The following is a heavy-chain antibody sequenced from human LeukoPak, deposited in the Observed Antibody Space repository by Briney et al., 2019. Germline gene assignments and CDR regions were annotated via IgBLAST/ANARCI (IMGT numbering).Heavy chain of an antibody. Sequence: ASVTVSCKTSGYSENFFGITWVRQVAGQGREWMGWISAQHGQTEYAPNSQDRVTMTTDTYTNTAYMELRSLRSEDTAVYYCATGIVGARGRMFDPWGQGTLVTVSS. D-gene: IGHD1-26*01. V-gene: IGHV1-18*01. CDR3: ATGIVGARGRMFDP. CDR2: ISAQHGQT. CDR1: GYSENFFG. J-gene: IGHJ5*02.